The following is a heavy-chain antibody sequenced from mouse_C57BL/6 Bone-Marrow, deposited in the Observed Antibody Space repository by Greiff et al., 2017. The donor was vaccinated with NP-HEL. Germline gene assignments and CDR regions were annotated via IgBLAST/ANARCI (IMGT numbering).Heavy chain of an antibody. J-gene: IGHJ4*01. V-gene: IGHV5-6*02. CDR3: ARPVYGRGSYYAMDY. Sequence: DVKLVESGGDLVKPGGSLKLSCAASGFTFSSYGMSWVRQTPDKRLEWVATISSGGSYTYYPDSVKGRFTISRDNAKNTLYLQMSSLKSEDTAMFYGARPVYGRGSYYAMDYWGQGTSVTVSS. D-gene: IGHD1-1*02. CDR2: ISSGGSYT. CDR1: GFTFSSYG.